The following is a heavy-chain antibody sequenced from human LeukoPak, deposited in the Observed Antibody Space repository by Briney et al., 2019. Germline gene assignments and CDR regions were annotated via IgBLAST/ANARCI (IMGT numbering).Heavy chain of an antibody. V-gene: IGHV4-39*01. D-gene: IGHD3-22*01. CDR2: IYYSGST. J-gene: IGHJ4*02. CDR3: ARLTNYYDSRNGYYFDY. Sequence: SETLPLTCTVSGGSISSSSYYWGWIRQPPGKGLEWIGSIYYSGSTYYNPSLKSRVTISVDTSKNQFSLKLSSVTAADTAVYYCARLTNYYDSRNGYYFDYWGQGTLVTVSS. CDR1: GGSISSSSYY.